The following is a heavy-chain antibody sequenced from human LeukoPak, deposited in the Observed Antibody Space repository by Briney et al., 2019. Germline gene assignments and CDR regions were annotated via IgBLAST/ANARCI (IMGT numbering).Heavy chain of an antibody. CDR1: GGSISSYY. CDR3: AGGGDSGGYYYPMFDY. V-gene: IGHV4-59*01. J-gene: IGHJ4*02. CDR2: IYYSGST. Sequence: PSETLSLTCTVSGGSISSYYWSWIRQPPGKGLEWIGYIYYSGSTNYNPSLKSRVTIPVDTSKNQFSLKLSSVTAADTAVYYCAGGGDSGGYYYPMFDYWGQGTLVTVSS. D-gene: IGHD3-22*01.